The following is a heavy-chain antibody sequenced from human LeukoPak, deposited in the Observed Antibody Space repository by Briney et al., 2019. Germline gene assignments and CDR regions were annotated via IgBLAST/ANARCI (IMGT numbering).Heavy chain of an antibody. V-gene: IGHV3-23*01. CDR3: AKDRYYYGSGPSSWSWFDP. CDR1: GFTFSSYA. J-gene: IGHJ5*02. CDR2: ISGSGGST. D-gene: IGHD3-10*01. Sequence: GGSLRLSCAASGFTFSSYAMTWVHQAPGKGLEWVSAISGSGGSTYYADSVEGRFTISRDNSKNTLYLQMNSLRADDTAVYYCAKDRYYYGSGPSSWSWFDPWGQGTLVTVSS.